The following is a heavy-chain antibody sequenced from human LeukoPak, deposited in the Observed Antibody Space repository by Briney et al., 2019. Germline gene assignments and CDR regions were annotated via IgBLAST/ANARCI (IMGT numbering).Heavy chain of an antibody. CDR3: ARLAGATYSYYAMDV. Sequence: GESLKISCKGSGYNFDNYWIGWVRQMAGKGLEWMGIIYPDDSDTRYSPSFQGQVTLSADKSINTVYLQWNSLKALDSGIYYCARLAGATYSYYAMDVWGQGTTVTVSS. J-gene: IGHJ6*02. V-gene: IGHV5-51*01. CDR1: GYNFDNYW. CDR2: IYPDDSDT. D-gene: IGHD6-25*01.